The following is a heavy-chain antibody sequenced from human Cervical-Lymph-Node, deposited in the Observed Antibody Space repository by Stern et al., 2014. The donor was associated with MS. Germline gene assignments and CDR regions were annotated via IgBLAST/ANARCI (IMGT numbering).Heavy chain of an antibody. CDR1: GFAFSNYA. Sequence: VQLVESGGGVVQPGRSLRLSCSASGFAFSNYAMHWVRQAPGKGLEWVALISYDGSSEYYADYVKGRFIISRDNSKNTLYLQMNSLRGEDTAVYYCAGGYWRSTNCYYGLDVWGQGTTVTVSS. CDR2: ISYDGSSE. D-gene: IGHD2-2*01. V-gene: IGHV3-30-3*01. J-gene: IGHJ6*02. CDR3: AGGYWRSTNCYYGLDV.